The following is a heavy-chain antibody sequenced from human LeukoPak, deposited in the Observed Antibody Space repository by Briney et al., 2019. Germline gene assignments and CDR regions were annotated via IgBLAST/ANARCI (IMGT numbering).Heavy chain of an antibody. V-gene: IGHV4-61*02. J-gene: IGHJ6*03. CDR1: GGSIGSGNYY. Sequence: SETLSLTCTVSGGSIGSGNYYWNWIRQPAGKGLEWIGRIYTSGSINYNPSLESRVTISVDTSKNQFSLNLSSVTAADTAVYYCARGDILTGYPRHYYYMDVWGKGTTVTISS. D-gene: IGHD3-9*01. CDR2: IYTSGSI. CDR3: ARGDILTGYPRHYYYMDV.